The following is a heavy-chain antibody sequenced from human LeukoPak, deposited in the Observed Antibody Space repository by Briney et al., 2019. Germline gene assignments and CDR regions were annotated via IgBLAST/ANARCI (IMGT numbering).Heavy chain of an antibody. CDR3: ARVMPYYYDSSGYDDY. J-gene: IGHJ4*02. CDR2: INPNSGGT. CDR1: GYTFTGYY. Sequence: ASVKVSCKASGYTFTGYYMHWVRQAPGQGLEWMGWINPNSGGTNYAQKFQGWVTMTRDTSISTAYMELSRLRSDDTAVYYCARVMPYYYDSSGYDDYWGQGTLVTVSS. D-gene: IGHD3-22*01. V-gene: IGHV1-2*04.